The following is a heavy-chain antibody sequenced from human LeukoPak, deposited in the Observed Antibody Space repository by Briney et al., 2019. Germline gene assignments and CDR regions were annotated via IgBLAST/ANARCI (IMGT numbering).Heavy chain of an antibody. D-gene: IGHD5-12*01. J-gene: IGHJ4*02. CDR2: IIGSSGST. CDR3: AKGAYDYVEIAYFDY. Sequence: GGSLRLSCVASGLSFNNYAMNWVRQAPGKGLEWVSLIIGSSGSTFYADSVKGRFTISRDKSKNTLYLQMNSLRAEDTAVYYCAKGAYDYVEIAYFDYWGQGSLVTVSS. V-gene: IGHV3-23*01. CDR1: GLSFNNYA.